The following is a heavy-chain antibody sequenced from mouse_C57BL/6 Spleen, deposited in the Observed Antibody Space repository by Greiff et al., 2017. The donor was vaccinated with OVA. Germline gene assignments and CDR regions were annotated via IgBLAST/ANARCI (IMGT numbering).Heavy chain of an antibody. CDR2: IDPANGTT. V-gene: IGHV14-3*01. D-gene: IGHD1-1*01. CDR1: GFNFKNTY. J-gene: IGHJ2*01. Sequence: VQLKQSVAELVRPGASVQLSCTASGFNFKNTYMHWLQQMPEPGLYLIGRIDPANGTTKYAPKFPGKATITADTSSNTAYLQLSSLTSEDTAIYYCADGSKDYFDYWGQGTTLTVSS. CDR3: ADGSKDYFDY.